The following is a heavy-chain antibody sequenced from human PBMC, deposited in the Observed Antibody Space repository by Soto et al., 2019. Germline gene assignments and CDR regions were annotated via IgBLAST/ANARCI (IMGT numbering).Heavy chain of an antibody. CDR3: AKDHKVYGSGSSSFDY. CDR1: GFTFSSYA. Sequence: GGSLRLSCAASGFTFSSYAMSWVRQAPGKGLEWVSAISGSGGSTYYADSVKGRFTISRDNSKNTLYLQMNSLRAEDTAVYYCAKDHKVYGSGSSSFDYWGQGTLVTVSS. J-gene: IGHJ4*02. V-gene: IGHV3-23*01. CDR2: ISGSGGST. D-gene: IGHD3-10*01.